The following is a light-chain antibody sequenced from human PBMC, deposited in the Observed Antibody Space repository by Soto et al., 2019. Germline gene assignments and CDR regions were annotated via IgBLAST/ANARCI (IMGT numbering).Light chain of an antibody. Sequence: DIQMTQSPSTLSASVGDRVTITCRASQSSTDWLAWYQQKPGKAPKFLIYKASNLEGGVPSRFSGSGSGTEFTLTISSVQPDDFATYYCQYWDDYSWTFGQGTNVEIK. CDR3: QYWDDYSWT. CDR1: QSSTDW. J-gene: IGKJ1*01. CDR2: KAS. V-gene: IGKV1-5*03.